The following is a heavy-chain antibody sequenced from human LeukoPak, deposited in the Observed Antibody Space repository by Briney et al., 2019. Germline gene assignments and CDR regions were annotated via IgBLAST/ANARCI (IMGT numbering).Heavy chain of an antibody. CDR2: IYPGGSDT. J-gene: IGHJ4*02. V-gene: IGHV5-51*01. CDR3: TRVVGGNLYDF. D-gene: IGHD4-23*01. CDR1: GYTFTNYW. Sequence: GESLKISCKGSGYTFTNYWIGWVRQMPGKGLEWMGIIYPGGSDTRYSPSFQGLVTISADKSVSTAYLQWSSLKASDTAMYYCTRVVGGNLYDFWGQGTLVTVSS.